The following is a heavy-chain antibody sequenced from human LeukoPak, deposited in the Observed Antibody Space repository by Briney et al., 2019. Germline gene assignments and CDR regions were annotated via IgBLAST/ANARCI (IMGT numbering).Heavy chain of an antibody. CDR3: AKGGRRSDTAMANWFDP. J-gene: IGHJ5*02. CDR2: INHSGST. CDR1: GGSFSGYY. D-gene: IGHD5-18*01. Sequence: SEALCLTCAVYGGSFSGYYWSWIRQPPGKGLAWIGEINHSGSTNYNPSLKSRVTISVDTSKNQFSLKLSSVTAADTAVYYCAKGGRRSDTAMANWFDPWGQGTLVTVSS. V-gene: IGHV4-34*01.